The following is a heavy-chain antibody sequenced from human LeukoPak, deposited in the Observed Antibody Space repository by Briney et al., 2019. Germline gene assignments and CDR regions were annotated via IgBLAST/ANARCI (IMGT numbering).Heavy chain of an antibody. V-gene: IGHV4-39*02. Sequence: TPSETLSLTCSVSGGSISSSSYYWGWIRQPPGKGLEWIGGIYYSGRTYYNPSLKSRVNISVDTSKSQFSLKLSSVTAADTAVYYCAREVRDIEATTVDYWGQGTLVTVSS. CDR1: GGSISSSSYY. D-gene: IGHD5-12*01. CDR3: AREVRDIEATTVDY. J-gene: IGHJ4*02. CDR2: IYYSGRT.